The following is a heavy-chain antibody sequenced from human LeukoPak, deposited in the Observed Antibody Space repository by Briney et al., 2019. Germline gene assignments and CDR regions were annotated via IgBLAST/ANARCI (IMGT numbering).Heavy chain of an antibody. Sequence: ASVKVSCTASGYTFTGYYMHWVRQAPGQGLEWMGWINPNSGGTNYAQKFQGRVTMTRDTSISTAYMELSRLRSDDTAVYYCASRAGYDILTVYFDDAFDIWGQGTMVTVSS. V-gene: IGHV1-2*02. CDR1: GYTFTGYY. J-gene: IGHJ3*02. CDR2: INPNSGGT. D-gene: IGHD3-9*01. CDR3: ASRAGYDILTVYFDDAFDI.